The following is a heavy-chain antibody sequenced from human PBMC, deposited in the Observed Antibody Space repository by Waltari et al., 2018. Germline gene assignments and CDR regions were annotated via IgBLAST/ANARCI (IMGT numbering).Heavy chain of an antibody. J-gene: IGHJ6*02. Sequence: EVQLVESGGGLVKPGGSLRLSCAASGFTFSSYSMNWVRQAPGKGLELVSSISSSSSYIYYADSVKGRFTISRDNAKNSLYLQMNSLRAEDTAVYYCARGTHRSGFHLQGMDVWGQGTTVTVSS. CDR1: GFTFSSYS. V-gene: IGHV3-21*01. CDR2: ISSSSSYI. D-gene: IGHD3-3*01. CDR3: ARGTHRSGFHLQGMDV.